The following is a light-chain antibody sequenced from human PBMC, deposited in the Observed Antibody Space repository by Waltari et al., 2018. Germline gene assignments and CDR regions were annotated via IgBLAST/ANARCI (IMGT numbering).Light chain of an antibody. J-gene: IGKJ4*01. V-gene: IGKV1-33*01. CDR1: QDISNY. Sequence: DIQMTQSPSSLSASVGYRVTITCQASQDISNYLNWYQQKPGKAPKLLIYDASNVETGVQSRFSGSGSGTDFTFTISSLQPEDIATYYCQQYDNLLTFGGGTKVEIK. CDR2: DAS. CDR3: QQYDNLLT.